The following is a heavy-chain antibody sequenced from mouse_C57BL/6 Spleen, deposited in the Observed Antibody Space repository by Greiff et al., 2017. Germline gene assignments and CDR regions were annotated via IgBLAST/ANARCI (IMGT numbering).Heavy chain of an antibody. V-gene: IGHV5-17*01. CDR3: ARESNYPYWYFDV. J-gene: IGHJ1*03. CDR2: ISSGSSTI. CDR1: GFTFSDYG. Sequence: DVMLVESGGGLVKPGGSLKLSCAASGFTFSDYGMHWVRQAPEKGLGWVAYISSGSSTIYYADTVKGRFTISRDNAKKTLVLLMTSLRSEDTAMYYCARESNYPYWYFDVWGTGTTVTVSS. D-gene: IGHD2-5*01.